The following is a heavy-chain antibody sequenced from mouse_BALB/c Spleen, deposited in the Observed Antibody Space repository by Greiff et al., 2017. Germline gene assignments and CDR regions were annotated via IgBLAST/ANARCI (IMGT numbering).Heavy chain of an antibody. CDR2: ISYSGST. CDR1: GDSITSGY. V-gene: IGHV3-8*02. CDR3: ARLEDGYYPPYAMDY. D-gene: IGHD2-3*01. J-gene: IGHJ4*01. Sequence: DVKLQESGPSLVKPSQTLSLTCSVTGDSITSGYWNWIRKFPGNKLEYMGYISYSGSTYYNPSLKSRISITRDTSKNQYYLQLNSVTTEDTATYYCARLEDGYYPPYAMDYWGQGTSVTVSS.